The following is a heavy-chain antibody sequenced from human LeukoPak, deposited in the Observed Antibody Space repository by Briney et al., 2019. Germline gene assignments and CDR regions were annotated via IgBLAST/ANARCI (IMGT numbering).Heavy chain of an antibody. Sequence: SETLSLTCTVSGGSISSSSYYWGWIRQPPGKGLEWIGSIYYSGSTYYNPSLKSRVTISVDTSKNQFSLKLSSVTAADTAVYYCARLSGSVVASHWGQGTLVTVSS. D-gene: IGHD2-15*01. CDR3: ARLSGSVVASH. V-gene: IGHV4-39*07. CDR2: IYYSGST. J-gene: IGHJ4*02. CDR1: GGSISSSSYY.